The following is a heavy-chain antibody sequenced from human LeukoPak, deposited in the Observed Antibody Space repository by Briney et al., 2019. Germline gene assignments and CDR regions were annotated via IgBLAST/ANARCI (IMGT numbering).Heavy chain of an antibody. J-gene: IGHJ3*02. CDR1: GFTFSSYS. CDR3: AKGLMVYASASAFDI. Sequence: SGGSLRLSCAASGFTFSSYSMNWVRQAPGKGLEWVSSISSSSSYIYYADSVKGRFTVSRDNSKNTLYLQMNSLRAEDTAVYYCAKGLMVYASASAFDIWGQGTMVTVSS. V-gene: IGHV3-21*04. D-gene: IGHD2-8*01. CDR2: ISSSSSYI.